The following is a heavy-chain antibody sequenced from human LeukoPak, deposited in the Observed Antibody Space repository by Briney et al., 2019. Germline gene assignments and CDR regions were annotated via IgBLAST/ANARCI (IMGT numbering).Heavy chain of an antibody. CDR3: ARSSTDGDWFDP. D-gene: IGHD4-17*01. Sequence: GSVKVSCKASGYTFTSYYMHWVRQAPGQGLEWMGWINPNSGGTNYAQKFQGRVTMTRDTSISTAYMELSRLRSDDTAVYYCARSSTDGDWFDPWGQGTLVTVSS. J-gene: IGHJ5*02. V-gene: IGHV1-2*02. CDR2: INPNSGGT. CDR1: GYTFTSYY.